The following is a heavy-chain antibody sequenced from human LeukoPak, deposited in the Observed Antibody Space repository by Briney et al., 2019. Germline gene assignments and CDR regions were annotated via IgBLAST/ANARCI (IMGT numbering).Heavy chain of an antibody. CDR2: ISGSGGST. CDR1: GFTFSSYA. Sequence: PGGSLRLSCAASGFTFSSYAMSWVRQAPGKGLEWVSAISGSGGSTYYADSVKGRCSISRDNAKNSLYLQLNSLRADDTALYYCARIGSYGSGYYHYYYMDVWGKGTTITVSS. V-gene: IGHV3-23*01. D-gene: IGHD3-10*01. CDR3: ARIGSYGSGYYHYYYMDV. J-gene: IGHJ6*03.